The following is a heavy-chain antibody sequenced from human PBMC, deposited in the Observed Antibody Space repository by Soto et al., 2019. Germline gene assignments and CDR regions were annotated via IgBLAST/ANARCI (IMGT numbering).Heavy chain of an antibody. J-gene: IGHJ4*02. V-gene: IGHV4-31*03. CDR3: ARVYCSGGSCYEFDY. CDR2: IYYSGST. Sequence: QVQLQESGPGLVKPSQTLSLTCTVSGGSISSGGYYWSWIRQHPGKGLEWIGYIYYSGSTYYNPSFKCRVTISVDTSKNQFSLKLSSVTAADTAVYYCARVYCSGGSCYEFDYWGQGTLVTVSS. D-gene: IGHD2-15*01. CDR1: GGSISSGGYY.